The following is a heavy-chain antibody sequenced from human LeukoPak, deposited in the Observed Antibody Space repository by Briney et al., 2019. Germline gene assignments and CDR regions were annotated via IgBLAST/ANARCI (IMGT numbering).Heavy chain of an antibody. D-gene: IGHD4-17*01. J-gene: IGHJ4*02. CDR3: ARQYGPIDY. CDR1: GGSVSSTGYY. V-gene: IGHV4-39*01. CDR2: IYYSGST. Sequence: SEALSLTCTVSGGSVSSTGYYWGWIRQPPGRGLEWIGSIYYSGSTYYNPSLKSRVTISVDTSKNQFSLKLYSVTAADTSVYYCARQYGPIDYWGQGTLVTVSS.